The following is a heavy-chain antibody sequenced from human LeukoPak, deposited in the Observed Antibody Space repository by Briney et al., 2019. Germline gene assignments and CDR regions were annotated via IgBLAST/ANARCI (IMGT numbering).Heavy chain of an antibody. J-gene: IGHJ3*01. CDR2: IYYSGST. Sequence: SETLSLTCAVYGGSFSGYYWSWIRQPPGKGLEWIGYIYYSGSTKYNPYLKSRLTISMDTSKNQFSLKLSSVTSADTALYYCARGTGAYYYLWGQGTMVTVSS. CDR3: ARGTGAYYYL. D-gene: IGHD3-22*01. CDR1: GGSFSGYY. V-gene: IGHV4-59*01.